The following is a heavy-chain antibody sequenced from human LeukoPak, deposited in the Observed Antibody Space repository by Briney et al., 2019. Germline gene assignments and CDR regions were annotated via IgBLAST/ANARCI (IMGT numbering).Heavy chain of an antibody. CDR3: ARVSTGGFKSASFDY. V-gene: IGHV4-59*01. CDR1: GGSITSYY. CDR2: IYYSGST. J-gene: IGHJ4*02. Sequence: AETLSLTCTDSGGSITSYYWSWILQPPGKELEWIGYIYYSGSTNYNPSLKSRVTISVDTSKNQFSLKLSSVTAADTGVYYCARVSTGGFKSASFDYWGQGTLVTVSS. D-gene: IGHD2-8*02.